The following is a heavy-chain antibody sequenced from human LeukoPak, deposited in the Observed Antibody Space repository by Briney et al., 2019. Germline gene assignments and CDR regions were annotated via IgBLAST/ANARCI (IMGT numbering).Heavy chain of an antibody. D-gene: IGHD6-19*01. V-gene: IGHV4-59*08. CDR2: IYYSGST. Sequence: SETLSLTCAVYGGSFSAYYWNWIRQPPGKGLEWTGYIYYSGSTNYNPSLNSRVTISVDTSKNQFSLRLSSVTAADTAIYYCARAVSGRFDYWGQGTLVTVSS. J-gene: IGHJ4*02. CDR3: ARAVSGRFDY. CDR1: GGSFSAYY.